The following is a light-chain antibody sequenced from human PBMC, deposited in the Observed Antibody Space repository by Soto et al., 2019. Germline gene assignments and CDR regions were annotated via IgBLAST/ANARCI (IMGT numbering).Light chain of an antibody. CDR1: QGVGNW. J-gene: IGKJ4*01. Sequence: DIQMTQSPSSVSASVGERVTITCRASQGVGNWLAWYQQKPGKAPKLLIYASSTLQSGVPSRFSGSGSGTDFALTISSLQPEDIATYYCQQYDNLPTFGGGTKVDIK. CDR2: ASS. V-gene: IGKV1-12*01. CDR3: QQYDNLPT.